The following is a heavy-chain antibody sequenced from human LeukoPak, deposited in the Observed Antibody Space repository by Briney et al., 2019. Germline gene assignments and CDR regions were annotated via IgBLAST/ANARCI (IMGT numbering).Heavy chain of an antibody. V-gene: IGHV3-48*03. CDR2: ISSSGSTI. D-gene: IGHD3-3*01. Sequence: GGSLRLSCAASGFTFSTYEMTWVRQSPGKGLEWVSYISSSGSTIYYADSVKGRFTISRDNAKNSLYLQMNSLRAEDTAVYYCARARVDFWSGRSFFDYWGQGTLVTVSS. CDR1: GFTFSTYE. J-gene: IGHJ4*02. CDR3: ARARVDFWSGRSFFDY.